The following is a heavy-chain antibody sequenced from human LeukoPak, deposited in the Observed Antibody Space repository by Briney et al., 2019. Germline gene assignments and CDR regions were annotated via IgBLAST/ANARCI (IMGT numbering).Heavy chain of an antibody. CDR2: IYTSGST. D-gene: IGHD5-12*01. V-gene: IGHV4-4*09. Sequence: SETLSLTCTVSGGSISSYYWSWIRQPPGKGLEWIGYIYTSGSTNYNPSLKSRVTISVDTSKNQFSLKLSSVTAADTAVYYCARILTYTNYGGYSGYAPVDAFDIWGQGTMVTLSS. J-gene: IGHJ3*02. CDR1: GGSISSYY. CDR3: ARILTYTNYGGYSGYAPVDAFDI.